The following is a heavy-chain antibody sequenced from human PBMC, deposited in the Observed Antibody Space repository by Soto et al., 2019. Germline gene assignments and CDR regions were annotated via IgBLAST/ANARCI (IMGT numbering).Heavy chain of an antibody. CDR3: AQDPRISGIDY. CDR2: ISANGGRT. V-gene: IGHV3-23*01. Sequence: PGGSLRLSCGASGFTFSSYAMSWVRQAPGKAPEWVPGISANGGRTDYADSVRGRFTMSRDNSKNTVYLQMNSLRAEDTAVYYCAQDPRISGIDYWGQGTLVTVSS. CDR1: GFTFSSYA. D-gene: IGHD1-20*01. J-gene: IGHJ4*02.